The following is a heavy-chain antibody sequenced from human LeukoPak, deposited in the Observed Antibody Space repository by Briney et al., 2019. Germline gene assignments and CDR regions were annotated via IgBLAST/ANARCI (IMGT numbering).Heavy chain of an antibody. D-gene: IGHD3-22*01. V-gene: IGHV4-61*01. CDR3: ARQYGSSGSPLDY. Sequence: SETLSLTCTVSGGSINSTNYYWSWIRQPPGKGLEWIGYSFYSGSTNYNPSLKSRVTISVDTSKKQFSLKLSSVTAADTAVYYCARQYGSSGSPLDYWGQGTLVTVSS. J-gene: IGHJ4*02. CDR2: SFYSGST. CDR1: GGSINSTNYY.